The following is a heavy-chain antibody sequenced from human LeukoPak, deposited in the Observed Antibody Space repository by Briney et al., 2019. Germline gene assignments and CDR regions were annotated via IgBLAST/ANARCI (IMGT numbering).Heavy chain of an antibody. CDR1: GYTFTGYY. V-gene: IGHV1-2*02. D-gene: IGHD2-2*01. Sequence: ASVKVSCKASGYTFTGYYLHWVRQAPGQGLEWMGWINPNSGGTNYAQTFQGRVTMTRDTSISTAYMELSRLRSDDTAVYYCARGAHVVVPAAMNYWGQGTLVTVSS. CDR2: INPNSGGT. J-gene: IGHJ4*02. CDR3: ARGAHVVVPAAMNY.